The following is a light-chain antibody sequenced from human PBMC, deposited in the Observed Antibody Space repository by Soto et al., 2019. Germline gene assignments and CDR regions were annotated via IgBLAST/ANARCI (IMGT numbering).Light chain of an antibody. CDR3: QQYNNWLWT. V-gene: IGKV3-15*01. J-gene: IGKJ1*01. CDR1: QSVSSN. Sequence: EIVLTQSPSTLPVSAGERATLSCRASQSVSSNLAWYQQKPGKAPRLLIYGASTRATGIPARFSGSGSGTEFTLTISSLQSEDFALYYCQQYNNWLWTFGQGTKVDIK. CDR2: GAS.